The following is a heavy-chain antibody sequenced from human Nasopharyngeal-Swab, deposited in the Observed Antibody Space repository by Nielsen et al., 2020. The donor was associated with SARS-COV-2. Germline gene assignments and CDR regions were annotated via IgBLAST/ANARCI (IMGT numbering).Heavy chain of an antibody. CDR3: ARGTADYSNPSFDY. J-gene: IGHJ4*02. CDR1: GFTFDDYT. Sequence: SLKISCVASGFTFDDYTMHWVRQAPGKGLEWVSGINWNSGRKGYADSVKGRFTISRDNAKNSLYLLVNSLRSEDTALYYCARGTADYSNPSFDYWGQGTLVTVPS. D-gene: IGHD4-11*01. CDR2: INWNSGRK. V-gene: IGHV3-9*01.